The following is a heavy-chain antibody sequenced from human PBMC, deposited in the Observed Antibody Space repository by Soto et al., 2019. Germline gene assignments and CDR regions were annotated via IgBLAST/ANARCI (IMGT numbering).Heavy chain of an antibody. V-gene: IGHV3-53*04. CDR2: IYSGGST. D-gene: IGHD3-3*01. J-gene: IGHJ6*03. Sequence: GGSLRLSCAASGFTVSSNYMSWVRQAPGKGLEWVSVIYSGGSTYYADSVKGRFTISRHNSKNTLYLQMNSLRAEDTAVYYCARGRGLDYDFWSGYQRDYYYYYMDVWGKGTTVTVSS. CDR1: GFTVSSNY. CDR3: ARGRGLDYDFWSGYQRDYYYYYMDV.